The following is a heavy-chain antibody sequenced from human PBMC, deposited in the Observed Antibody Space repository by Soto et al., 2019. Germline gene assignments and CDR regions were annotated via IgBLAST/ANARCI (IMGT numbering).Heavy chain of an antibody. Sequence: SVKVSCKASGGTFSSYAISWVRQAPGQGLEWMGGIIPIFGTANYAQKFQGRVTITADESTSTAYMELSRLRSEDTAVYYCARDGGNSFYYYGMDVWGQGTTVTVSS. CDR1: GGTFSSYA. CDR2: IIPIFGTA. CDR3: ARDGGNSFYYYGMDV. J-gene: IGHJ6*02. D-gene: IGHD2-21*02. V-gene: IGHV1-69*13.